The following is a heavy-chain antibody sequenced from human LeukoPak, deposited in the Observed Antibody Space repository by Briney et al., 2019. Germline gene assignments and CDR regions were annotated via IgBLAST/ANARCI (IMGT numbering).Heavy chain of an antibody. Sequence: SETLSLTCAVYGGSFSGYYWSWIRQPPGKGLEWIGESNPSGDTSYNPSLKSRVIISLDTSKNQFSLKLSSVTAADTAVYFCARGLIDGYNSHSLDYSGQGTLVTVSS. CDR2: SNPSGDT. CDR3: ARGLIDGYNSHSLDY. J-gene: IGHJ4*02. CDR1: GGSFSGYY. V-gene: IGHV4-34*01. D-gene: IGHD5-24*01.